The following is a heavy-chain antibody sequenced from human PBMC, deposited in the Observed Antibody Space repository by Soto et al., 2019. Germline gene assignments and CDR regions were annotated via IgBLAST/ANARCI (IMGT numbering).Heavy chain of an antibody. CDR2: IWYDGSNK. V-gene: IGHV3-33*01. CDR1: GFTFSSYG. D-gene: IGHD2-21*02. J-gene: IGHJ4*02. CDR3: ARGGNSRPFDY. Sequence: GGSLRLSCAASGFTFSSYGMHWVRQAPGKGLEWVAVIWYDGSNKYYADSVKGRFTISRDNSKNTLYLQMNSLRAEDTAVYYCARGGNSRPFDYWGQGTLVTVSS.